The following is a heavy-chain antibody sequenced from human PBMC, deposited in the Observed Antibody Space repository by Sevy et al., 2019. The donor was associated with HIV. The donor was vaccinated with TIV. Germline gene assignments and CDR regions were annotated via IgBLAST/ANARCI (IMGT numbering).Heavy chain of an antibody. D-gene: IGHD4-17*01. CDR1: GFTFSSYG. J-gene: IGHJ5*02. CDR3: AKEYRPYGDYVYWFDP. CDR2: IRYDGSNK. Sequence: GGSLRLSCAASGFTFSSYGMHWVRQAPGKGLERVAFIRYDGSNKYYADSVKGRFTISRDNSKNTLYLQMNSLRAEDTAVYYCAKEYRPYGDYVYWFDPWCQGTLVTVSS. V-gene: IGHV3-30*02.